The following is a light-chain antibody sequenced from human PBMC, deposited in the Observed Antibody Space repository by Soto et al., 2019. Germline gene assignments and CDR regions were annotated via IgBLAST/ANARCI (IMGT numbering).Light chain of an antibody. CDR2: EVS. J-gene: IGLJ2*01. V-gene: IGLV2-8*01. CDR3: AAWDDSLSGVV. Sequence: QSVLTQPPSASGSPGQSVTISCTGTSSDVGGYDSVSWYQQHPGKATKLLIYEVSKRPSGVPDRFSGSKSGNTASPTVSGLQAEDEADYYCAAWDDSLSGVVFGGGTKVTVL. CDR1: SSDVGGYDS.